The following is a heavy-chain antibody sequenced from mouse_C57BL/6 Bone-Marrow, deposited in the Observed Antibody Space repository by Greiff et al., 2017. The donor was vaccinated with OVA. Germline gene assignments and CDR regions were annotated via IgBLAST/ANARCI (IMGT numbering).Heavy chain of an antibody. V-gene: IGHV1-58*01. CDR3: ARTPFAY. Sequence: EVKLVESGAELVRPGSSVKMSCKTSGYTFTSYGINWVKQRPGQGLEWIGYIYLGNGYTEYNEKFKGKATLTSDTSSSTAYMQLSSLTSEDSAICLCARTPFAYWGQGTLVTVSA. CDR1: GYTFTSYG. CDR2: IYLGNGYT. J-gene: IGHJ3*01.